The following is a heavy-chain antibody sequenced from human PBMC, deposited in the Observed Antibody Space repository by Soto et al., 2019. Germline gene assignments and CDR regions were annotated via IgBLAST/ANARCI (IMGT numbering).Heavy chain of an antibody. J-gene: IGHJ6*02. CDR2: ITSRRYGGTA. CDR1: GFAFRDVA. Sequence: GGSLRLSCITSGFAFRDVAMTWFRQAPGKGREWVGFITSRRYGGTAQYAASVQGRFFISRDDSKGIAYLQLNNLQTDDTAVYYCSRLPPERYRASAFPMDVGGQGPTVTVS. CDR3: SRLPPERYRASAFPMDV. D-gene: IGHD2-2*02. V-gene: IGHV3-49*03.